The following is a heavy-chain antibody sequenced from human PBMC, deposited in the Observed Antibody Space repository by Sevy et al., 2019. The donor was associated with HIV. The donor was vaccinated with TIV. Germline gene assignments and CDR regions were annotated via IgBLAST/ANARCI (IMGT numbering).Heavy chain of an antibody. J-gene: IGHJ4*02. V-gene: IGHV4-59*01. CDR2: IHYSEAT. CDR3: ERERAVGGTSPGLFDY. CDR1: GDSISSSD. D-gene: IGHD1-26*01. Sequence: SETLSLTCTVSGDSISSSDWTWIRQPPGKGLEWIGYIHYSEATNYNPSPKSRVTISVYTSKNQFSLSLSSVTAAATDVYYCERERAVGGTSPGLFDYWGQGALVTVSS.